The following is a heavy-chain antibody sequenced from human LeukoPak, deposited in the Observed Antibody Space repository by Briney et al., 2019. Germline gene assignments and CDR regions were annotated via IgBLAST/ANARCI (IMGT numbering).Heavy chain of an antibody. J-gene: IGHJ4*02. CDR2: ISGSGGRT. V-gene: IGHV3-23*01. D-gene: IGHD3-10*01. Sequence: GGSLRLSCAASGFTFSSYAMSWVRQAPGKGLELVPAISGSGGRTYYADSVKGRFTISRDNSKNTLYLQMNSLRAEDTAVYYCAKDRAPTHRSGSYSFYFDYWGQGTLVTVSS. CDR1: GFTFSSYA. CDR3: AKDRAPTHRSGSYSFYFDY.